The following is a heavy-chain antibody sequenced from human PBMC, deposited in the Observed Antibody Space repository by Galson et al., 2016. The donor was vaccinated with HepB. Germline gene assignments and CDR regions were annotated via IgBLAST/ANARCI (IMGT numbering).Heavy chain of an antibody. V-gene: IGHV4-61*01. CDR1: GGSVSTSNYY. Sequence: SETLSLTCNVSGGSVSTSNYYWSWIRQPPGKGLEWIGYIHYTGSTKYNPSLKSRVSISVDTSKNQISLRLSSVTAADTAFYFCAKTGSGSAPGGYWGRGTLVTVSS. CDR2: IHYTGST. J-gene: IGHJ2*01. D-gene: IGHD1-14*01. CDR3: AKTGSGSAPGGY.